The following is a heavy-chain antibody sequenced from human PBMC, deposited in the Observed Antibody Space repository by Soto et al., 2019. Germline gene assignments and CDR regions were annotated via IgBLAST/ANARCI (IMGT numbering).Heavy chain of an antibody. Sequence: SETLSLNCTVSGGSISSYYWSWIRQPPGKGLEWIGYIYYSGSTNYNPSLKSRVTISVDTSKNQFSLKLSSVTAADTAVYYCARDLGKPNWFDPWGQGTLVTVSS. CDR3: ARDLGKPNWFDP. J-gene: IGHJ5*02. CDR2: IYYSGST. D-gene: IGHD1-26*01. CDR1: GGSISSYY. V-gene: IGHV4-59*01.